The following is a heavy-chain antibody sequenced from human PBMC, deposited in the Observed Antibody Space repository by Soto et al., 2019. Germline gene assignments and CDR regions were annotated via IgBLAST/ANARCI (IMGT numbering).Heavy chain of an antibody. CDR1: GFTFSSYA. J-gene: IGHJ4*02. Sequence: GGSLRLSCAASGFTFSSYAMSWVRQAPGKGLEWVSAISGSGGSTYYADSVKGRFTISRDNSKNMLYLQMNSLRAEDTAVYYCAKRSFTPRCSSTSCYLSSKGTIDYWGQGTLVTVSS. CDR2: ISGSGGST. D-gene: IGHD2-2*01. CDR3: AKRSFTPRCSSTSCYLSSKGTIDY. V-gene: IGHV3-23*01.